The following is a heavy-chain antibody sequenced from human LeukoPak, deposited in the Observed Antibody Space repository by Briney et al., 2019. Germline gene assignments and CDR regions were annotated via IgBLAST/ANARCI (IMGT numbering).Heavy chain of an antibody. D-gene: IGHD6-19*01. CDR3: ANGGWYGGRASPDY. V-gene: IGHV3-30*18. Sequence: GGSLRLSCAASGFTFSSDAMHWVRQAPGKGLEWVAVMSYDGTNKFYADSVKGRFTISRDNPKNTVYLQMNSLRAEDTAVYYCANGGWYGGRASPDYWGQGTLVTVSS. J-gene: IGHJ4*02. CDR2: MSYDGTNK. CDR1: GFTFSSDA.